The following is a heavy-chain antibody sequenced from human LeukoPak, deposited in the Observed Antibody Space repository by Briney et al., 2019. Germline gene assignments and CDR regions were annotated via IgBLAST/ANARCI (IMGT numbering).Heavy chain of an antibody. Sequence: GGSLRLSCAPSRFTFSSNTISSDRQAPGKGLPWVSAISGSGGSTYYADAVKCGFTISRDDSKHTLYLQMTSLRAEDTAVYYSLLMVRGVMSYYYMDVWGKGTTVTVSS. J-gene: IGHJ6*03. CDR2: ISGSGGST. CDR3: LLMVRGVMSYYYMDV. V-gene: IGHV3-23*01. CDR1: RFTFSSNT. D-gene: IGHD3-10*01.